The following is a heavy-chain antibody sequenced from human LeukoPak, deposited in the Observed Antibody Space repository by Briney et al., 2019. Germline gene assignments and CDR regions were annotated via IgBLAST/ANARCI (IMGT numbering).Heavy chain of an antibody. Sequence: PGGSLRLSCAASGFTFSIYAMSWVRQAPGKGLEWVSGINPSSGGTYYADSVKGRFTISRDNSKNTLYLEMNSLRAEDTAVYYCARGRISPDYWGQGTLVTVSS. D-gene: IGHD3-3*02. J-gene: IGHJ4*02. CDR3: ARGRISPDY. CDR1: GFTFSIYA. V-gene: IGHV3-23*01. CDR2: INPSSGGT.